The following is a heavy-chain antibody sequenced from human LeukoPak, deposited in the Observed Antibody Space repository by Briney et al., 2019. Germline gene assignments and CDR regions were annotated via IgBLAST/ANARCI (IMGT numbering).Heavy chain of an antibody. CDR1: GGSFSGYY. V-gene: IGHV4-34*01. CDR3: ARLSAPWQYSYGSYYFDY. J-gene: IGHJ4*02. D-gene: IGHD5-18*01. Sequence: PSETLSLTCAVYGGSFSGYYWSWIRQPPGKGLEWIGEINHSGSTNYNPSLKSRVTISVDTSKNQFSLKLSSVTAADTAVYYCARLSAPWQYSYGSYYFDYWGQGTLVTVSS. CDR2: INHSGST.